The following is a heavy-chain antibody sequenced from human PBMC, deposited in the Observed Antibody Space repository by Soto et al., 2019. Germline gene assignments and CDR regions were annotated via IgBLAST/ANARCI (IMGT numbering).Heavy chain of an antibody. D-gene: IGHD3-16*01. CDR3: ARNRSFTLGLHYEGMDV. V-gene: IGHV5-51*01. J-gene: IGHJ6*02. CDR1: GYSFTSYW. Sequence: GESLKISCKGSGYSFTSYWIGWVRQMPGKGLEWMGIIYPGDSDTRYSPSFQGKVTISAEKSLRTAYLQWTSLKASDTALHYCARNRSFTLGLHYEGMDVWGHGNTVTVSS. CDR2: IYPGDSDT.